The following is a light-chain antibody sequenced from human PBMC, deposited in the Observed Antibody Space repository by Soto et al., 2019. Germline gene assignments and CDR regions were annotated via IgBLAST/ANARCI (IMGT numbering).Light chain of an antibody. Sequence: DIRITQSPSSLSASVGDRVTITCRASQSIDTHLNWYQQHPGKAPNALIYEASNLQSGVPSRFSGSGSGTDFTLTISGLQPDDSATYYCHQTYSPPDTFGQGTKV. CDR2: EAS. CDR1: QSIDTH. J-gene: IGKJ1*01. V-gene: IGKV1-39*01. CDR3: HQTYSPPDT.